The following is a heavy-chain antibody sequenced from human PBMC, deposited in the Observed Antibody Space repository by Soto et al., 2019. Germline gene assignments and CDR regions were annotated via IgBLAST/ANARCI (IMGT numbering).Heavy chain of an antibody. CDR2: INPYTGGT. CDR3: ATQFNHCGGDCYRGPYFGMDV. CDR1: GYTFTGYY. D-gene: IGHD2-21*02. Sequence: QVQLVQSGSEVKEPGASVKVSCKASGYTFTGYYVLWVRQAPGQGPECVGWINPYTGGTNYAQKFQGRVTMPRDTSISTAYIELSKLISDDTSVYYCATQFNHCGGDCYRGPYFGMDVWGKVTTVTVSS. J-gene: IGHJ6*04. V-gene: IGHV1-2*02.